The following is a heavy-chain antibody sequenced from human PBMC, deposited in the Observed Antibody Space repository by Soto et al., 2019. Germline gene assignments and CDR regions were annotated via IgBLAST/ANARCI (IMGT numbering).Heavy chain of an antibody. V-gene: IGHV3-33*01. CDR1: GGTCISYG. CDR2: IWYDGSNK. J-gene: IGHJ3*02. CDR3: ARDLSGDYGALDT. D-gene: IGHD4-17*01. Sequence: GGSLRLSCAASGGTCISYGMRWARQAPGKGLEWVAVIWYDGSNKVYADSVKGRFTISRDNSKNTLYLQMNSLRAEDTAVYYCARDLSGDYGALDTWGQGTMVTVSS.